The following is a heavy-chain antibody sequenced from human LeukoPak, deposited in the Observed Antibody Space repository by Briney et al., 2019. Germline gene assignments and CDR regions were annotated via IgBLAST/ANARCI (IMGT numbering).Heavy chain of an antibody. D-gene: IGHD3-10*01. Sequence: SVKVSCKASGGTFSSYAISWVLQAPGQGLEWMGGIIPIFGTANYAQKFQGRVTITTDESTSTAYMELSSLRSEDTAVYYCARERDYYGSGSYYNPRWFDYWGQGTLVTVSS. CDR3: ARERDYYGSGSYYNPRWFDY. J-gene: IGHJ4*02. V-gene: IGHV1-69*05. CDR1: GGTFSSYA. CDR2: IIPIFGTA.